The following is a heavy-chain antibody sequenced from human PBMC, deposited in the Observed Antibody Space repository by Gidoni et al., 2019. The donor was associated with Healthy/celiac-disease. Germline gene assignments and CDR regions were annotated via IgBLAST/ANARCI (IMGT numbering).Heavy chain of an antibody. V-gene: IGHV4-39*01. CDR2: IHYSGGT. D-gene: IGHD3-16*02. Sequence: QLHLQESGPGLVTPAETLSLTCTVSGGSISRSSYYGGWIRQSPGKGLEWIGSIHYSGGTYYNPSLKSGGAISVDTSKNRLALILSSMTAADTAVEYCARHVRELSPRTEYFQHWGQGTLVTVSS. CDR1: GGSISRSSYY. CDR3: ARHVRELSPRTEYFQH. J-gene: IGHJ1*01.